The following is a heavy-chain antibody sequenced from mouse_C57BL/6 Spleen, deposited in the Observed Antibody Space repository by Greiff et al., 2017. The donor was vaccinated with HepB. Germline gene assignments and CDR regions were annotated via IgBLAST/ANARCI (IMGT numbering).Heavy chain of an antibody. Sequence: VQLQQSGPELVKPGASVKISCKASGYTFTDYYMNWVKQSHGKSLEWIGDINPNNGGTSYNQKFKGKATLTVDKSSSTAYMELRSLTSEDSAVYYCASFIGGYDGDYAMDYWGQGTSVTVSS. CDR3: ASFIGGYDGDYAMDY. CDR1: GYTFTDYY. D-gene: IGHD2-2*01. CDR2: INPNNGGT. J-gene: IGHJ4*01. V-gene: IGHV1-26*01.